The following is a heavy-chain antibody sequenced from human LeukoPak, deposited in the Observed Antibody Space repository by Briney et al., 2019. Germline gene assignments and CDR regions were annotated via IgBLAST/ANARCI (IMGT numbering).Heavy chain of an antibody. D-gene: IGHD3-22*01. Sequence: ASVKVSCKASGYTFTSYYMHWVRQAPGQGLEWMGIINPSGGSTSYAQKFQGRVTMTRDTSTSTVYMELSSLRSEDTAVYYCARDEFYYDSSGYYYSPNWYFDLWGRGTLVTVSS. CDR3: ARDEFYYDSSGYYYSPNWYFDL. CDR2: INPSGGST. CDR1: GYTFTSYY. V-gene: IGHV1-46*01. J-gene: IGHJ2*01.